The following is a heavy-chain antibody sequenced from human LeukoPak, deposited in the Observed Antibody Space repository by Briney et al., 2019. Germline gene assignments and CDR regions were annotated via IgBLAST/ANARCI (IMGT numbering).Heavy chain of an antibody. D-gene: IGHD6-19*01. J-gene: IGHJ4*02. V-gene: IGHV3-23*01. CDR2: ISGCGGRR. Sequence: GGSLRLSCAASGFTFRNYAMSWVRQAPGKGLEWVSGISGCGGRRDDADSVKGRFTISRDNAKNSLYLQMNSLRAEDTALYYCAKDQGVGIAVAGTDYWGQGTLVTVSS. CDR3: AKDQGVGIAVAGTDY. CDR1: GFTFRNYA.